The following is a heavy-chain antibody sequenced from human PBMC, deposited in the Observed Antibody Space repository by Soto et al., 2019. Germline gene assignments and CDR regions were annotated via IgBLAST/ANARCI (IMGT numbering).Heavy chain of an antibody. J-gene: IGHJ4*01. V-gene: IGHV4-34*01. Sequence: PSETLSLTCAVYGGSFSGYDWSRIRQPPGKGLEWIGEINHSGSTNYNPSLKSRVTISVDTSKNQFSLKLSSVTAADTAVYYCARGRGWLRLKKWSFDYWGHGTLVPFSS. D-gene: IGHD5-12*01. CDR2: INHSGST. CDR1: GGSFSGYD. CDR3: ARGRGWLRLKKWSFDY.